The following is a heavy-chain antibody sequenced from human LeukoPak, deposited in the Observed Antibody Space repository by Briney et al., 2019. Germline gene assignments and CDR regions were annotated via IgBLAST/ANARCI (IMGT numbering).Heavy chain of an antibody. V-gene: IGHV3-48*04. Sequence: GGSLRLSCAASGFTFSSYSMNWVRQAPGKGLEGVSYISSSGSTIYYADSVQGRFTIARGNAKNSLYLQMNSLRAEDTAVYYCARGFMAYDTSDYAFSYSWGQGTLVTVSS. CDR3: ARGFMAYDTSDYAFSYS. CDR1: GFTFSSYS. CDR2: ISSSGSTI. J-gene: IGHJ4*02. D-gene: IGHD3-22*01.